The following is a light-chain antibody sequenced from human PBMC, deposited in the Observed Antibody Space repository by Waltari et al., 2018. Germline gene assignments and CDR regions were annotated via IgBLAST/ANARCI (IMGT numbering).Light chain of an antibody. J-gene: IGLJ1*01. CDR3: QSWDSGLSAFV. V-gene: IGLV1-40*01. CDR1: SSDIGAGFD. Sequence: QSVLTQPPSVSGAPGQRVTISCTGSSSDIGAGFDVQWYQQLPGTAPKLLIPGKMVRPSGVPDRFPASRSGTSASLAITGLQAEDEADYYCQSWDSGLSAFVFGTGTKVTVL. CDR2: GKM.